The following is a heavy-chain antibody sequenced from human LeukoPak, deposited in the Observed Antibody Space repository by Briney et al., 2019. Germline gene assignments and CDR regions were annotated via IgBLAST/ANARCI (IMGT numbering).Heavy chain of an antibody. CDR3: ARARSGIAGFDL. CDR1: GGSISSYY. V-gene: IGHV4-34*01. Sequence: SETLSLTCTVSGGSISSYYWSWIRQPPGKGLEWIGEINHSGSTNYNPSLKSRVTISVDTSKNQFSLKLSSVTAADTAVYYCARARSGIAGFDLWGQGTLVTVSS. J-gene: IGHJ5*02. D-gene: IGHD6-13*01. CDR2: INHSGST.